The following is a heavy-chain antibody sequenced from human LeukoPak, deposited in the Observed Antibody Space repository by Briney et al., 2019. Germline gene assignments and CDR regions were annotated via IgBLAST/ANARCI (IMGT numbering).Heavy chain of an antibody. CDR1: GYTFTSYG. J-gene: IGHJ4*02. V-gene: IGHV1-18*01. CDR3: ARGEIVGATMGILYYFDY. Sequence: ASVKVSCKASGYTFTSYGISWVRQAPGQGLEWMGWISAYNGNTNYAQKLQGRVTVTTDTSTSTAYMELRSLRSDDTAVYYCARGEIVGATMGILYYFDYWGQGTLVTVSS. CDR2: ISAYNGNT. D-gene: IGHD1-26*01.